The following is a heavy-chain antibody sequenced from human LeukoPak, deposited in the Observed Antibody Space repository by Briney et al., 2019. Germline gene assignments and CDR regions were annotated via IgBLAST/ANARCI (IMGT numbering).Heavy chain of an antibody. CDR1: GGSISSYY. J-gene: IGHJ3*02. D-gene: IGHD1-1*01. V-gene: IGHV4-59*01. CDR3: ARDRERSGAYAFDI. Sequence: SETLSLTCTVSGGSISSYYWSWIRQPPGKGLEWIGYIYYSGSTNYNPSLKSRVTISVDTSKNQFSLKLSSVTAADTAVYYCARDRERSGAYAFDIWGQGTMVTVSS. CDR2: IYYSGST.